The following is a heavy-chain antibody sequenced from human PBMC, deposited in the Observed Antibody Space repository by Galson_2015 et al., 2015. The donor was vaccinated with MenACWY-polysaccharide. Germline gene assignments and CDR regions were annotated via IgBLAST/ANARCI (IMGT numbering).Heavy chain of an antibody. J-gene: IGHJ4*02. D-gene: IGHD3-10*01. V-gene: IGHV3-15*01. CDR1: GFTFSNAW. Sequence: LRLSCATSGFTFSNAWMSWVRQAPGRGLEWVGRIKSKYNGGTTDYAAPVKGRFSISRDDSQSTAYLQMNSLRTDDTGIYYCTTWGRDVYWGQGTVVTVSP. CDR3: TTWGRDVY. CDR2: IKSKYNGGTT.